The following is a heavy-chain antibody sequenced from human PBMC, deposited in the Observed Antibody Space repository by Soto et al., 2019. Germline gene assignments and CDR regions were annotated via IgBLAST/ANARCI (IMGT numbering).Heavy chain of an antibody. V-gene: IGHV3-9*01. CDR2: ISWNSGSI. J-gene: IGHJ3*02. CDR3: AKSQLAMVRGANAFDI. CDR1: GLTFDDYA. D-gene: IGHD3-10*01. Sequence: EVQLVESGGGLVQPGRSLGLSCAASGLTFDDYAMHWVRQAPGKGLEGVSGISWNSGSIGYADSVKGRFTISRDNAKNSLYLQMNSLRAEDTALYYCAKSQLAMVRGANAFDIWGQGTMVTVSS.